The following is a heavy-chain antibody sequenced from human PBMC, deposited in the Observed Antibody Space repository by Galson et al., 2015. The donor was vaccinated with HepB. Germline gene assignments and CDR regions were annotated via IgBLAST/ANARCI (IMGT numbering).Heavy chain of an antibody. D-gene: IGHD3-10*01. V-gene: IGHV6-1*01. CDR3: ARGSYGSGSLKFDY. CDR2: TYYRSKWYN. CDR1: GDSVSSNSAA. J-gene: IGHJ4*02. Sequence: CAISGDSVSSNSAAWNWIRQSPSRGLEWLGRTYYRSKWYNDYAVSVKSRITINPDTSKNQFSLQLSSVTPEDTAVYYCARGSYGSGSLKFDYWGQGTLVTVSS.